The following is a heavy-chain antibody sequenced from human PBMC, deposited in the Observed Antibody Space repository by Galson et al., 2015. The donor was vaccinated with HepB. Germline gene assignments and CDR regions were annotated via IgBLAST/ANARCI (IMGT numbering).Heavy chain of an antibody. CDR1: GYTFTGYY. D-gene: IGHD6-6*01. CDR2: INPNSGGT. CDR3: ARETAYSSSYMDV. V-gene: IGHV1-2*02. Sequence: SVKVSCKASGYTFTGYYMHWVRQAHGQGLEWMGWINPNSGGTNYAQKFQGRVTMTRDTSISTAYMERSRLRSDDTAVYYCARETAYSSSYMDVWCKGTTVTVSS. J-gene: IGHJ6*03.